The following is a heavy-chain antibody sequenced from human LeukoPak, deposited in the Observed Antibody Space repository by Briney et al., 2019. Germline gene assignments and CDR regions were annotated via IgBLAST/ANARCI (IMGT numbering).Heavy chain of an antibody. D-gene: IGHD5-12*01. Sequence: GGALTLSCAASGVSVSANYMSWVRQAPGEGREWGSFIYSIGYSKYAHPVQGRFSIPRDNSENTLSPQMKSLRPEDTAVYYCAAKGNGYTGIYVFAHWGRGTLVTVSS. CDR1: GVSVSANY. CDR3: AAKGNGYTGIYVFAH. V-gene: IGHV3-66*01. CDR2: IYSIGYS. J-gene: IGHJ1*01.